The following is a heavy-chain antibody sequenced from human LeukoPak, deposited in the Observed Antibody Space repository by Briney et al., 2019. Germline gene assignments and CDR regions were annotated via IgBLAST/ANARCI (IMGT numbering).Heavy chain of an antibody. J-gene: IGHJ3*02. CDR3: ARDAGITMIVGDAFDI. Sequence: ASVKVSYKASGYTFTSYGISWVRQAPGQGLEWMGWISAYNGNTNYAQKLQGRVTMTTDTSTSTAYMELRSLRSDDTAVYYCARDAGITMIVGDAFDIWGQGTMVTVSS. D-gene: IGHD3-22*01. CDR2: ISAYNGNT. V-gene: IGHV1-18*01. CDR1: GYTFTSYG.